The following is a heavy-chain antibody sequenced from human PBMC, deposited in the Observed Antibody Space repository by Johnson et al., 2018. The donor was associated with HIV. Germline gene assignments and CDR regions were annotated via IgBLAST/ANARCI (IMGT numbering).Heavy chain of an antibody. CDR2: IGTAGDT. Sequence: VQLVESGGGLVQPGGSLRLSCAASGFSVSTYDMHWVRQATGKGLDWVSVIGTAGDTYYLGSVKGRFTISRDNAKNTLYLQMKRLRAEDTAVYYCARVEWELDAFDIWGQGTMVTVSS. D-gene: IGHD1-26*01. CDR1: GFSVSTYD. CDR3: ARVEWELDAFDI. V-gene: IGHV3-13*01. J-gene: IGHJ3*02.